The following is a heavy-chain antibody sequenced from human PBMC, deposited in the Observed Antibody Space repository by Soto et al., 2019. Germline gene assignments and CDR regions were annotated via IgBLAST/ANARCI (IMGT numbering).Heavy chain of an antibody. CDR1: GGTFSSYT. Sequence: QVQLVQSGAEVKKPGSSVKVSCKASGGTFSSYTISWVRQDPGQGLEWMGRIIPILCIANDAQKFQGRVTITADKSTSTAYMEMSSLRSEDTAVYYCARLYGDYVSNWFVPWGQGTLVTVSS. CDR3: ARLYGDYVSNWFVP. J-gene: IGHJ5*02. CDR2: IIPILCIA. D-gene: IGHD4-17*01. V-gene: IGHV1-69*02.